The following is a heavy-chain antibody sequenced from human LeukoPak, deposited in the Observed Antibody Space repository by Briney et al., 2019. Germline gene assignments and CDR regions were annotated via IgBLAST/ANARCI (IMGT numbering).Heavy chain of an antibody. D-gene: IGHD3-10*01. V-gene: IGHV4-34*01. Sequence: KPSETLSLTCAVYGGSFSGYYWSWIRQPPGKGLEWIGEINHSGSTNYNPSLKSRVTMSVDTSKNQFSLKLSSVTAADTAVYYCARDLDYSNYFDYWGQGTLVTVSS. CDR3: ARDLDYSNYFDY. CDR1: GGSFSGYY. CDR2: INHSGST. J-gene: IGHJ4*02.